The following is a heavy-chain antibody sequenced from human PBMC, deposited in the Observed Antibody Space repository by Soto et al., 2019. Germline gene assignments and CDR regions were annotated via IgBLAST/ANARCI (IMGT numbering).Heavy chain of an antibody. CDR1: GGSFSGYY. CDR2: IFYSGST. J-gene: IGHJ5*02. CDR3: ARDIGYCSGGSCLNWFDP. Sequence: PSETLSLTCAVYGGSFSGYYWTWIRQPPGKGLEWIGYIFYSGSTKYSPSLKSRVAISVDPSKNQFSLKLTSVTEADTAVYYCARDIGYCSGGSCLNWFDPWGQGTLVTVSS. V-gene: IGHV4-59*01. D-gene: IGHD2-15*01.